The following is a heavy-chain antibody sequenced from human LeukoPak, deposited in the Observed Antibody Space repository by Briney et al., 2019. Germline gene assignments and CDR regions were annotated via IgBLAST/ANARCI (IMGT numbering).Heavy chain of an antibody. CDR2: IYYSGST. V-gene: IGHV4-30-4*07. D-gene: IGHD6-19*01. CDR3: ARGLYSSGWALFDY. CDR1: GGSISSDGYS. Sequence: PSQTLSLTCAVSGGSISSDGYSWSWIRQPPGKGLEWIGYIYYSGSTNYNPSLKSRVTISVDTSKNQFSLKLSSVTAADTAVYYCARGLYSSGWALFDYWGQGTLVTVSS. J-gene: IGHJ4*02.